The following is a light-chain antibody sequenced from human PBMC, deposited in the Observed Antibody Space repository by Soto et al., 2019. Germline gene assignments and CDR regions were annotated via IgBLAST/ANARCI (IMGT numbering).Light chain of an antibody. CDR3: CSYAGSSTFYV. V-gene: IGLV2-23*02. J-gene: IGLJ1*01. Sequence: QSALTQPASVSGSPGQSITISCAGTSGDVGSYSLVSWYQQHPGKAPKLMIYEVTKWPSGVSNRFSGSKSGNTASLTISGLQTQDEADYYCCSYAGSSTFYVFGTGTKVTVL. CDR1: SGDVGSYSL. CDR2: EVT.